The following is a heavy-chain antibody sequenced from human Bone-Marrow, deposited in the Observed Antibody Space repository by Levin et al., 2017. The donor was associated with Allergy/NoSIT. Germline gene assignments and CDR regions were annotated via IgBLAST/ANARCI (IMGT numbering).Heavy chain of an antibody. CDR3: SRRPHYYDSSGYYGSHAFDI. D-gene: IGHD3-22*01. CDR1: GYSFTGFY. V-gene: IGHV1-2*02. Sequence: ASVKVSCKASGYSFTGFYLHWIRQAPRQGLEWMGWISPNSGGTNYAQKFQGRVTMSRDTSISTAYMELSRLRSDDTAVYYCSRRPHYYDSSGYYGSHAFDIWGQGTMVIVSS. CDR2: ISPNSGGT. J-gene: IGHJ3*02.